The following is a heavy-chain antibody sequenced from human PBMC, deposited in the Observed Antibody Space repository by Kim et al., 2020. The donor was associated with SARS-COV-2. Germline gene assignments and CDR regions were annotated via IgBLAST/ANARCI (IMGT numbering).Heavy chain of an antibody. CDR2: IYSGGST. J-gene: IGHJ6*02. CDR3: ARAPVVVAAATVHYYGMDV. V-gene: IGHV3-53*01. Sequence: GGSLRLSCAASGFTVSSNYMSWVRQAPGKGLEWVSVIYSGGSTYYADSVKGRFTISRDNSKNTLYLQMNSLRAEDTAVYYCARAPVVVAAATVHYYGMDVWGQGTTVTVSS. CDR1: GFTVSSNY. D-gene: IGHD2-15*01.